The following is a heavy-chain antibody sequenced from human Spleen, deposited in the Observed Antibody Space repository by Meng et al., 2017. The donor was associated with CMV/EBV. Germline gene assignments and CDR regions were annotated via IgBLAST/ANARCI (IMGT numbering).Heavy chain of an antibody. CDR1: GYTFTSYY. D-gene: IGHD6-6*01. Sequence: ASVKVSCKASGYTFTSYYMHWVRQAPGQGLEWMGIINPSGGGTSYAQRFQGRVTMTRDTSTSTVYMELSSLRSEDTAVFYCARDRGLIAAYDFDCWGQGTLVTVSS. V-gene: IGHV1-46*01. CDR2: INPSGGGT. J-gene: IGHJ4*02. CDR3: ARDRGLIAAYDFDC.